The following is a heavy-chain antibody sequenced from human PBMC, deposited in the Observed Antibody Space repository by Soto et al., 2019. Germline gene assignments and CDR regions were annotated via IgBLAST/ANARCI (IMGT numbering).Heavy chain of an antibody. Sequence: GGSLRLACVGSGFTFIKFAMDWVRQAPGKGLEWVAAISFDGKDISYSESVKGRFTISRDKSKKTLYLQMNSLRPEDKTVYYCAKETLDCFDSGRFYAPAFGCWAPGT. J-gene: IGHJ4*03. CDR3: AKETLDCFDSGRFYAPAFGC. V-gene: IGHV3-30*18. CDR2: ISFDGKDI. D-gene: IGHD3-10*01. CDR1: GFTFIKFA.